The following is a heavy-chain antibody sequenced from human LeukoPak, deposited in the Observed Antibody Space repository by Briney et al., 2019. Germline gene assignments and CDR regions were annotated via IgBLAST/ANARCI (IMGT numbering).Heavy chain of an antibody. Sequence: ASVKVSCKVSGYSPSELFTHWVRQAPGKGLEWMGGFYPEDGEPMYAQKFQGRVTMTEDTSTDTAYMELRSLRPEDTAVYYCATDKDELLDSWGQGTLVTVSS. CDR1: GYSPSELF. CDR3: ATDKDELLDS. CDR2: FYPEDGEP. V-gene: IGHV1-24*01. D-gene: IGHD1-1*01. J-gene: IGHJ5*01.